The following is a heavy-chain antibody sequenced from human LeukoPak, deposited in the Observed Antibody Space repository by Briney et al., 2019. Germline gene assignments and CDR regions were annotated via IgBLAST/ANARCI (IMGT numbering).Heavy chain of an antibody. Sequence: PGGSLRPSCAASGFSFSSYNMNWVRQAPGKGPEWVSSITSSSSYIYYADSVKGRFTISRDNAKNSLYLQMNSLRVEDTAVYYCARKAGYYYGSGDYWGQGTLVTVSS. CDR2: ITSSSSYI. CDR1: GFSFSSYN. D-gene: IGHD3-10*01. CDR3: ARKAGYYYGSGDY. J-gene: IGHJ4*02. V-gene: IGHV3-21*04.